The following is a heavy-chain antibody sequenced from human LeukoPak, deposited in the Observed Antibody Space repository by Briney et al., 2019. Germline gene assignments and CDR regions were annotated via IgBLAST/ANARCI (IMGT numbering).Heavy chain of an antibody. CDR2: IFGSDGRT. V-gene: IGHV3-23*01. CDR3: AKTRGPAATHPDY. D-gene: IGHD6-25*01. Sequence: GGSLRLSCSGSGFAFSGFAMAWVRQAPGKGLEWVSAIFGSDGRTFYADAVKGRFTISRDNSKNTLYLQMNSLGAEDTAIYYCAKTRGPAATHPDYWGQGILVTVSS. CDR1: GFAFSGFA. J-gene: IGHJ4*02.